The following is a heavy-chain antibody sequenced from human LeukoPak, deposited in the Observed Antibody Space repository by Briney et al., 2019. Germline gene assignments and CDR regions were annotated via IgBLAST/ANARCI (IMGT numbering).Heavy chain of an antibody. V-gene: IGHV3-7*01. D-gene: IGHD1-1*01. Sequence: PGGSLRLSCAASGFAFSSYWMTWVRQAPGKGLGWVANIKPDGSQKNYVDSVKGRFTISRDNAKNSLYLQMSGLRAEDTAVYYCSRGPSTTLPHYWGQGTLVTVSS. CDR1: GFAFSSYW. CDR3: SRGPSTTLPHY. CDR2: IKPDGSQK. J-gene: IGHJ4*02.